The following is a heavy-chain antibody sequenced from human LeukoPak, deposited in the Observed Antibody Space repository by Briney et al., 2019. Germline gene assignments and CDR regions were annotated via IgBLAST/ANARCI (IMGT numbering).Heavy chain of an antibody. V-gene: IGHV1-2*02. CDR3: ARDRDYYGSRHFDY. D-gene: IGHD3-10*01. CDR1: GYTFTRYA. CDR2: INPNSGGT. J-gene: IGHJ4*02. Sequence: ASVKVSCKASGYTFTRYAVNWVRQAPGQGLEWMGWINPNSGGTNYAQKFQGRVTMTRDTSISTAYMELSRLRSDDTAVYYCARDRDYYGSRHFDYWGQGTLVTVSS.